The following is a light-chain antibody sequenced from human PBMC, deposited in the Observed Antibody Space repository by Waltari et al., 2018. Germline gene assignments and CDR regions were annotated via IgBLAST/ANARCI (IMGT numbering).Light chain of an antibody. V-gene: IGKV3-11*01. CDR1: QSVGTY. CDR2: DAS. CDR3: QQRRSWPLT. Sequence: SCRASQSVGTYLAGYQQRPGQSPRLLIYDASYRATGIPGRFSGSGSETDFTLTISSLQPEDFAVYYCQQRRSWPLTFGGGTRVQI. J-gene: IGKJ4*01.